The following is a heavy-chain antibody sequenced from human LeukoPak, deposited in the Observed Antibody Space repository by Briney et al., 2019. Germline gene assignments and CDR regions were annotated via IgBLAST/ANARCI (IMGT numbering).Heavy chain of an antibody. CDR3: ARTDPGSGYDFVGRWGYYYYGMDV. Sequence: GGSLRLSCAASGFTLSDYYMSWVRQAPGKGLEWVSLIHSGGTIYYTDSVKGRFTISRDNSKNTLYLQMNSLRAEDTAVYYCARTDPGSGYDFVGRWGYYYYGMDVWGQGTTVTVSS. CDR2: IHSGGTI. J-gene: IGHJ6*02. D-gene: IGHD5-12*01. CDR1: GFTLSDYY. V-gene: IGHV3-66*01.